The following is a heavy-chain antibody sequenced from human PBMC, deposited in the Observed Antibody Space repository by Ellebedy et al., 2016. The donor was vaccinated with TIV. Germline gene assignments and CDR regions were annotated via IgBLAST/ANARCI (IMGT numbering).Heavy chain of an antibody. V-gene: IGHV4-4*07. J-gene: IGHJ2*01. D-gene: IGHD1-14*01. CDR2: SFMGGST. CDR1: GGSFSSYY. Sequence: GSLRLXCTVSGGSFSSYYWSWIRQAAGKGLEWIGRSFMGGSTTYNPSLKNRVTMSADASTTQFSLSLSSVTAADTAVYFCARLRQSRDRSHWYFDLWGRGTLVTVSS. CDR3: ARLRQSRDRSHWYFDL.